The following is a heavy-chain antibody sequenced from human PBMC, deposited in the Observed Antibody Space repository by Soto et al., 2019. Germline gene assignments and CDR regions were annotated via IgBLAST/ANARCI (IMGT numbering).Heavy chain of an antibody. CDR1: GFTFSSYG. Sequence: QVQLVESGGGVVQPGRSLRLSCAASGFTFSSYGMHWVRQAPGKGLEWVAVIWYDGSNKYYADSVKGRFTISRDNSKNTRDLQMNSLRAEDTAVYYCARGNSSGWTFDPWGQGTLVTVSS. CDR3: ARGNSSGWTFDP. J-gene: IGHJ5*02. CDR2: IWYDGSNK. V-gene: IGHV3-33*01. D-gene: IGHD6-19*01.